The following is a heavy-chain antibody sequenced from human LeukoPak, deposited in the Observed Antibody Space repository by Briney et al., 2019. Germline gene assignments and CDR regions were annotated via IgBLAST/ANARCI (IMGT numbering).Heavy chain of an antibody. CDR3: AKSDCGSDGCKLLNY. Sequence: QTGGSLRLSCAVSGCLFSHYTMTWVRQGPGRGLEWVSSINGSGDATLYADSVMGRFTISRDNAKNTVSLQMNNLRAEDTAVYYCAKSDCGSDGCKLLNYWGQGTLVIASS. CDR1: GCLFSHYT. V-gene: IGHV3-23*01. J-gene: IGHJ4*02. CDR2: INGSGDAT. D-gene: IGHD3-10*01.